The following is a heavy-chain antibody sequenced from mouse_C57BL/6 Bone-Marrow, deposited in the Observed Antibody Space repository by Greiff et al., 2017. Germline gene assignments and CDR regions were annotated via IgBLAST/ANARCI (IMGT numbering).Heavy chain of an antibody. J-gene: IGHJ4*01. CDR2: ISSGGDYI. CDR3: TRDDYAYYAMDY. D-gene: IGHD2-4*01. Sequence: EVMLVESGEGLVKPGGSLKLSCAASGFTFSSYAMSWVRQTPEKRLGWVAYISSGGDYIYYADTVKGRFTISRDTARNTLYLQMSSLKSEDTAMYYCTRDDYAYYAMDYWGQGTSVTVSS. V-gene: IGHV5-9-1*02. CDR1: GFTFSSYA.